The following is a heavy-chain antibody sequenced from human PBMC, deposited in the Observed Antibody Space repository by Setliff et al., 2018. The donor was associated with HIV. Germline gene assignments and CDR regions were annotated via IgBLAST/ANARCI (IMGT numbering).Heavy chain of an antibody. V-gene: IGHV4-39*07. J-gene: IGHJ3*01. CDR1: GGSVSTSTYY. CDR3: ARGWGHDGFDF. D-gene: IGHD7-27*01. Sequence: PSETLSLTCTVSGGSVSTSTYYWGWIRQPPGKGLEYIGTLSYRGTTHYNPSLKSRVTMSIDTSKNQFSLNVSSVTAADTAVYYCARGWGHDGFDFWGQGTMVTVSS. CDR2: LSYRGTT.